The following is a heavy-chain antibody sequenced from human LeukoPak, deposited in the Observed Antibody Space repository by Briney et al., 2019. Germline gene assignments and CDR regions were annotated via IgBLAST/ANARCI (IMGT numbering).Heavy chain of an antibody. CDR3: ARVPSYYYGSGSYFD. V-gene: IGHV1-46*01. CDR1: GYTFTSYY. D-gene: IGHD3-10*01. Sequence: ASVKVSCKASGYTFTSYYMHWVRQAPGQGLEWMGIINPSGGSTSYAQKFQGRVTMTRNTSISTAYMELSSLRSEDTAVYYCARVPSYYYGSGSYFDWGQGTLVTVSS. CDR2: INPSGGST. J-gene: IGHJ4*02.